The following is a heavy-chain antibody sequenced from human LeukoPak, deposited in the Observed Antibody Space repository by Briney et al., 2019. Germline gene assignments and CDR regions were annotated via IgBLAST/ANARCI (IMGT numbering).Heavy chain of an antibody. CDR2: IYTSGST. J-gene: IGHJ4*02. CDR1: DVSISSGSYY. Sequence: SETLSLTCTVSDVSISSGSYYWSRIRQPAGKGLEWIGRIYTSGSTNYNPSLKSRVTISVDTSKNQFSLKLSSVTAADTAVYYCALEGDYWGQGTLVTVSS. CDR3: ALEGDY. V-gene: IGHV4-61*02.